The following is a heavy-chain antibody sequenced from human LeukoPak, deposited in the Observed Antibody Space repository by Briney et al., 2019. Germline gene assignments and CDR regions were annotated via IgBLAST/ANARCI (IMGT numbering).Heavy chain of an antibody. CDR2: IYYSGST. CDR3: ARQETWERSALIDY. D-gene: IGHD1-1*01. Sequence: PSETLSLTRTVSGGSFSSYYWSWIRQPPGKGLEWIGSIYYSGSTDYNPSLKSRVTISVDTSKNQFSLKLSSVTAADTAVYYCARQETWERSALIDYWGQGTLVTVSS. CDR1: GGSFSSYY. V-gene: IGHV4-59*08. J-gene: IGHJ4*02.